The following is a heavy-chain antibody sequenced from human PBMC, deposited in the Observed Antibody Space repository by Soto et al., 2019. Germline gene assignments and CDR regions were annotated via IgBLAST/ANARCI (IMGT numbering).Heavy chain of an antibody. J-gene: IGHJ4*02. CDR3: ATRSHSSSWYGLRDY. Sequence: QVQLQQWGAGLLKPSETLSLTCAVYGGSFSGYYWSWIRQPPGKGLEWIGEINHSGSTNYNPSLKSRVTMSVDTSKNQFSLKLSSVTAADTAVYYCATRSHSSSWYGLRDYWGQGTLVTVSS. D-gene: IGHD6-13*01. V-gene: IGHV4-34*01. CDR1: GGSFSGYY. CDR2: INHSGST.